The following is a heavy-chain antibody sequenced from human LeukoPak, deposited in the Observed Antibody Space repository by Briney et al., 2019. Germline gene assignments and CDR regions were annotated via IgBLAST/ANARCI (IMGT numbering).Heavy chain of an antibody. J-gene: IGHJ4*02. CDR2: IYTSGST. CDR3: ARGKVVAADFDY. V-gene: IGHV4-61*02. CDR1: GGSISSGSYY. D-gene: IGHD2-15*01. Sequence: PSQTPSLTCTVSGGSISSGSYYWSWIRQPAGKGLEWIGRIYTSGSTNYNPSLKSRVTISVDTSKNQFSLKLSSVTAADTAVYYCARGKVVAADFDYWGQGTLVTVSS.